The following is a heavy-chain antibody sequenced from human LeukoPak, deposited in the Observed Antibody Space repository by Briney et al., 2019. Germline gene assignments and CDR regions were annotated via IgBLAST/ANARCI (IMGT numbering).Heavy chain of an antibody. CDR3: ASRTCSSTSCYFDY. D-gene: IGHD2-2*01. V-gene: IGHV3-53*01. Sequence: PGGSLRLSCAASGFTVSSNYMSWVRQAPGKGLEWVSVIYAGGSTYYADSVKDRFAFSRDNSKNTLYLQMNSLRAEDTAVYYCASRTCSSTSCYFDYWGQGTLVTVSS. CDR2: IYAGGST. CDR1: GFTVSSNY. J-gene: IGHJ4*02.